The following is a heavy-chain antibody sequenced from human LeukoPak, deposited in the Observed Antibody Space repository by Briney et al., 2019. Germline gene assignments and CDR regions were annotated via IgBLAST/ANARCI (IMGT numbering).Heavy chain of an antibody. V-gene: IGHV4-31*01. CDR1: GGSISSGGYY. J-gene: IGHJ6*04. Sequence: PSQTLSLTCTVSGGSISSGGYYWSWIRQHPGKGLEWIGYIYYSGSTYYNPSLKSPVTISVDTSKNQFSLKLSSVTAADTAVYYCARAGGDRSHYYYGMDVWGKGTTVTVSS. CDR2: IYYSGST. D-gene: IGHD4-17*01. CDR3: ARAGGDRSHYYYGMDV.